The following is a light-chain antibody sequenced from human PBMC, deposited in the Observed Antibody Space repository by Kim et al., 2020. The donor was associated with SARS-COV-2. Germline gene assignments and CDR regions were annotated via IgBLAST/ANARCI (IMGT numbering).Light chain of an antibody. J-gene: IGKJ2*03. V-gene: IGKV2-28*01. CDR3: MLALQTPYS. CDR1: QSLFYSNGQNY. Sequence: EPASIAFRSSQSLFYSNGQNYLARYLQKPGQSPQLLIYLASRRASGVSDRFSGSGSDTDFTLKISRVEAEDVVVYYCMLALQTPYSFGQGTKLEI. CDR2: LAS.